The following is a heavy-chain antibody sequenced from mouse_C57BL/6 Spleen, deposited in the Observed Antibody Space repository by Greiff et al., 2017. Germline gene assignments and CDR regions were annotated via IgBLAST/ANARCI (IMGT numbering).Heavy chain of an antibody. V-gene: IGHV1-22*01. D-gene: IGHD2-4*01. J-gene: IGHJ1*03. CDR2: INPNNGGT. CDR1: GYTFTDYN. CDR3: ARRIYYEGYFDV. Sequence: EVQLQQSGPELVKPGASVKMSCKASGYTFTDYNMHWVKQSHGKSLEWIGYINPNNGGTSYNQKFKGKATLTVNKSSSTAYMELRRLTSEDSAVYYCARRIYYEGYFDVWGTGTTVTVSS.